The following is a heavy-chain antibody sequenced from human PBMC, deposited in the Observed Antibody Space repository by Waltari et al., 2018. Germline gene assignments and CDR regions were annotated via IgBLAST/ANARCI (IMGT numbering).Heavy chain of an antibody. D-gene: IGHD3-10*01. Sequence: EVQLVEAGGGLVQPGGSLRLSCAASGFPFSRYNMNWVRQAPGNGLEWLSYISSFGTTDYADSVKGRFTISRDNADNSLSLQMNSLRAEDTAVYYCARAKTGDYYYYYMDVWGKGTTVTISS. CDR3: ARAKTGDYYYYYMDV. CDR2: ISSFGTT. CDR1: GFPFSRYN. V-gene: IGHV3-48*04. J-gene: IGHJ6*03.